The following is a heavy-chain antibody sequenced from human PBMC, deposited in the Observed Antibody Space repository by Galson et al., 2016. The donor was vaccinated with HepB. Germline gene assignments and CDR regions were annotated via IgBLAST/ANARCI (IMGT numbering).Heavy chain of an antibody. CDR1: KFNAYNYV. V-gene: IGHV3-33*07. D-gene: IGHD6-13*01. CDR2: IWFDGSEK. CDR3: ARARTDYSGSWFLDY. Sequence: SLRLSCAAFKFNAYNYVIYWLRQTPGKGLEWVAVIWFDGSEKFYADSVKGRFTISRDNAKNSLYLQMTSLRAEDTAVYYCARARTDYSGSWFLDYWGQGTLVSVSS. J-gene: IGHJ4*02.